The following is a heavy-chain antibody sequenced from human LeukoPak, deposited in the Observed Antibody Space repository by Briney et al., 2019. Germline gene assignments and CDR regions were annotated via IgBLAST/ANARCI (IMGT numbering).Heavy chain of an antibody. CDR3: ARDEGAAAGASYGMDV. CDR2: IYYSGST. Sequence: PSQTLSLTCIVSGGSISSGGYYWSWIRQHPGKGLEWIGYIYYSGSTYYNPSLKSRVTISVDTSKNQFSLKLSSVTAADTAVYYCARDEGAAAGASYGMDVWGQGTTVTVSS. J-gene: IGHJ6*02. CDR1: GGSISSGGYY. V-gene: IGHV4-31*03. D-gene: IGHD6-13*01.